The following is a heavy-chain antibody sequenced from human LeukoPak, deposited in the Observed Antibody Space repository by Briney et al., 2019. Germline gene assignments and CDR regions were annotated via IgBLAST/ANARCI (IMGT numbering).Heavy chain of an antibody. J-gene: IGHJ3*02. Sequence: PSETLSLTCTVSGGSISSYYWSWIQQPPGKGLEWIGYIYYSGSTNYNPSLKSRVTISVDTSKNQFSLKLSSVTAADTAVYYCARADCSGGSYYSFDAFDIWGQGTMVTVSS. V-gene: IGHV4-59*01. CDR1: GGSISSYY. D-gene: IGHD2-15*01. CDR2: IYYSGST. CDR3: ARADCSGGSYYSFDAFDI.